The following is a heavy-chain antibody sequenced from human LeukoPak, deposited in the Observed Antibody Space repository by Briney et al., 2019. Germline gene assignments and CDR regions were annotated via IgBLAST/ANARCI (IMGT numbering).Heavy chain of an antibody. Sequence: GGSLRLSCVASGFTFSDYCMSWVRQAPGKGLEWVAVISYDGSDKYYADSVKGRFTISRDNSKNTLYLQMNSLRAEDTAVYYCAKDKAGVGGYGSGPYYYGMDVWGQGTTVTVSS. CDR1: GFTFSDYC. D-gene: IGHD3-10*01. J-gene: IGHJ6*02. CDR3: AKDKAGVGGYGSGPYYYGMDV. CDR2: ISYDGSDK. V-gene: IGHV3-30*18.